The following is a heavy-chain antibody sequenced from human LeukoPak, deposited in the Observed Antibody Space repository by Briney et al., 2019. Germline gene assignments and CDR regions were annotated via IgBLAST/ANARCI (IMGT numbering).Heavy chain of an antibody. Sequence: PSETLSLTCTVSGGSISSSSYYWGWIRQPPGKGLEWIGSIYYSGSTYYNPSLKSRVTISVDTSKNQFSLKLSSVTAADTAVYYCARQFDSSSWYFDYWGQGTLVTVSS. CDR3: ARQFDSSSWYFDY. D-gene: IGHD6-13*01. J-gene: IGHJ4*02. V-gene: IGHV4-39*01. CDR1: GGSISSSSYY. CDR2: IYYSGST.